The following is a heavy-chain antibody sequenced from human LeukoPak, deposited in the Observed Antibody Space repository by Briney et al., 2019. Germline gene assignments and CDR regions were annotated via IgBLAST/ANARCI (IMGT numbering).Heavy chain of an antibody. V-gene: IGHV4-34*01. CDR3: ARVRDPFGSGDFDY. CDR1: GGSFSGYY. J-gene: IGHJ4*02. CDR2: INHSGST. Sequence: SETLSLTCAVYGGSFSGYYWSWIRQPPGKGLEWIGEINHSGSTNYNPSLKSRVTISVDTSKNQFSLKLSSVTAADTAVYYCARVRDPFGSGDFDYWGQGTLVTVSS. D-gene: IGHD6-19*01.